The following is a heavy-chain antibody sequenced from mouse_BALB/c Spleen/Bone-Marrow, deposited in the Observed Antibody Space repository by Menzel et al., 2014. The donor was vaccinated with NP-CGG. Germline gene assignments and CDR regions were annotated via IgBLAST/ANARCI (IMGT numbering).Heavy chain of an antibody. D-gene: IGHD1-1*01. CDR3: ARVYGWCFDV. Sequence: EVQRVESGGGLVQPGGSLKLSCVASGFTLSSYGMSWVRQTPDKRLELVATINNNGGSTYYPDSVKGQFTISRDNAKNTLYLQMSSLKSDGTAMYYCARVYGWCFDVWGAGTTVTVSS. V-gene: IGHV5-6-3*01. CDR2: INNNGGST. CDR1: GFTLSSYG. J-gene: IGHJ1*01.